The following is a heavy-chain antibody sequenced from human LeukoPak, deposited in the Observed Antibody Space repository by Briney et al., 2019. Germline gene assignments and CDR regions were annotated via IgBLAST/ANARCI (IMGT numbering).Heavy chain of an antibody. J-gene: IGHJ4*02. CDR2: IYHSGST. D-gene: IGHD3-10*01. CDR3: AKAFSYYNSGTLDH. Sequence: SGTLSLTCAVSGGSISSSNWWSWVRQPPGKGLEWIGEIYHSGSTNYNPSLKSRVTISVDTSKNQFSLKLSSVTAADTAVYYCAKAFSYYNSGTLDHWGQGTLVTVSS. V-gene: IGHV4-4*02. CDR1: GGSISSSNW.